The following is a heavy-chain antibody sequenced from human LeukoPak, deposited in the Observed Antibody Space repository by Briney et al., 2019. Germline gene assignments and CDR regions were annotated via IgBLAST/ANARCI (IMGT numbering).Heavy chain of an antibody. CDR1: GFGFDNYA. D-gene: IGHD4-17*01. Sequence: GGSLRLSCVASGFGFDNYAMSWVRRAPGKGLEWVSAITDSGGDTYHADSVKGRFTISRDNSKNTLYLQMNSLRAEDTAVYYCARDYADYVGYFFFDYWGQGTLVTVSS. J-gene: IGHJ4*02. CDR2: ITDSGGDT. V-gene: IGHV3-23*01. CDR3: ARDYADYVGYFFFDY.